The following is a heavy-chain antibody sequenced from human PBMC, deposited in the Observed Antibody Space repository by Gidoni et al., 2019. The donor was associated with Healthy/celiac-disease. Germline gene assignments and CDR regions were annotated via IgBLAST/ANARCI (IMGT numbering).Heavy chain of an antibody. CDR3: AKYPHSSGWSNWFDP. Sequence: EVQPLESGGGLVQHGGSLRLSCATPGVPLGSYAMTWLRQAPGKAVECVSAISGSGGSRYYADSVKGRFTISRDNSKSALYLQMNSLRAEDTAVYYCAKYPHSSGWSNWFDPWGQGTLVTVSS. D-gene: IGHD6-19*01. V-gene: IGHV3-23*01. J-gene: IGHJ5*02. CDR2: ISGSGGSR. CDR1: GVPLGSYA.